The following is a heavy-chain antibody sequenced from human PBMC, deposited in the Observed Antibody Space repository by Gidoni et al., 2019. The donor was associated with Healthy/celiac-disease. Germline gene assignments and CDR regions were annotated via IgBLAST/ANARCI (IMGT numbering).Heavy chain of an antibody. D-gene: IGHD5-18*01. CDR3: ARRRYSYGFDY. J-gene: IGHJ4*02. CDR2: IYYSGST. CDR1: GGSISSSSYS. V-gene: IGHV4-39*01. Sequence: QLQLQESGPGLVKPSETLSLTCLVSGGSISSSSYSWGWIRQPPGKGLEWIGTIYYSGSTYYNPSLKSRVTISVDTSKNQFSLKLSSVTAADTAVYYCARRRYSYGFDYWGQGTLVTVSS.